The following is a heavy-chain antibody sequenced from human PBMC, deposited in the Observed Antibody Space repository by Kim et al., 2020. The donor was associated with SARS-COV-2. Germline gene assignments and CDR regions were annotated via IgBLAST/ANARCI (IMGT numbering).Heavy chain of an antibody. CDR3: AKDRLSSRRTGNDAFDI. D-gene: IGHD7-27*01. V-gene: IGHV3-23*01. CDR1: GFTFSSYA. J-gene: IGHJ3*02. Sequence: GGSLRLSCAASGFTFSSYAMSWVRQAPGKGLEWVSAISGSGGSTYYADSVKGRFTISRDNSKNTLYLQMNSLRAEDTAVYYCAKDRLSSRRTGNDAFDIWGQGTMVTVSS. CDR2: ISGSGGST.